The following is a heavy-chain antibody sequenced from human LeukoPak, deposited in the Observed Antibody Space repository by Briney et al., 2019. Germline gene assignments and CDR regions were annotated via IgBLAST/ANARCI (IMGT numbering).Heavy chain of an antibody. D-gene: IGHD3-10*01. Sequence: ASVKVSCKASGGTFSSYAISWVRQAPGQGLEWMGRIIPILGIANYAQKFQGRVTITADKSTSTAYMELSSLRSDDTAVYYCARALGYGSGSYFDYWGQGTLVTVSS. V-gene: IGHV1-69*04. CDR3: ARALGYGSGSYFDY. J-gene: IGHJ4*02. CDR2: IIPILGIA. CDR1: GGTFSSYA.